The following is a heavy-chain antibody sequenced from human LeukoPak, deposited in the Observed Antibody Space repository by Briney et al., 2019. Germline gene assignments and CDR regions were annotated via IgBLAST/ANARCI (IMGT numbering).Heavy chain of an antibody. Sequence: GESLKISCRSAGYSFTSYWIAWVPPVPGKGLEWIGSIYPGDSDTRYSTSFQGQVTISVDKSISTDYLQWSSLKASDTAMYYCARLDVVVVAATPIYWFDPWGQGTLVTVSS. J-gene: IGHJ5*02. V-gene: IGHV5-51*01. CDR3: ARLDVVVVAATPIYWFDP. CDR1: GYSFTSYW. D-gene: IGHD2-15*01. CDR2: IYPGDSDT.